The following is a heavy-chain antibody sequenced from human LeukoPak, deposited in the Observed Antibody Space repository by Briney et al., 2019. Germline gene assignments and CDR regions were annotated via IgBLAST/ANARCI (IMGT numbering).Heavy chain of an antibody. CDR1: GYTFTSYT. J-gene: IGHJ4*02. CDR3: ARRGPVAGLDY. Sequence: GASVKVSCKASGYTFTSYTMHWVRQAPGQRLEWMGWINTGNGNTKYSQEFQGRVTITRDTSASTAYMELSSLRFEDMGVYYCARRGPVAGLDYWGQGTLVTVSS. V-gene: IGHV1-3*03. D-gene: IGHD6-19*01. CDR2: INTGNGNT.